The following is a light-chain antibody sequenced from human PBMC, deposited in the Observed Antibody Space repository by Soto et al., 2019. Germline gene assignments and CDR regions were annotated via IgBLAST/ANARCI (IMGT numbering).Light chain of an antibody. CDR1: QTVSNY. V-gene: IGKV3-11*01. J-gene: IGKJ4*01. CDR2: DAS. Sequence: SSSTLSLKKRERATLSCRASQTVSNYLAWYQQKPGQAPRLLIYDASNRATGVPARFSGRGSGTDFTLTISSLEPEDGAVYYSTESSSYLLSFGGGGKM. CDR3: TESSSYLLS.